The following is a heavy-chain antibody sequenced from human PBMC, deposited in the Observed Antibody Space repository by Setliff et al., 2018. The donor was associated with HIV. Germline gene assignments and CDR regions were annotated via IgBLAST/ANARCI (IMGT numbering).Heavy chain of an antibody. CDR3: HSGYDTEEQSYFDY. CDR2: VNSDGSSK. J-gene: IGHJ4*02. D-gene: IGHD5-12*01. Sequence: GGSLRLSCAASGFTFDRYWMHWVRQAPGKGLVWVSRVNSDGSSKTYADSVKDRFTISRDNAKNTLYLQMNSLRAEDTGVYYCHSGYDTEEQSYFDYWGRGTLVTVSS. V-gene: IGHV3-74*01. CDR1: GFTFDRYW.